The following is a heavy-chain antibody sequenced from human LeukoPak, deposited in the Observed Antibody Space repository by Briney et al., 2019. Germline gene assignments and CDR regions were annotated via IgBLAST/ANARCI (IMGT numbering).Heavy chain of an antibody. CDR1: GYTFTSYD. D-gene: IGHD3-3*01. Sequence: ASVKVSCKASGYTFTSYDINWVRQATGQGLEWMGWMNPNSGNTGYAQKFQGRVTMTRDTSISTAYMELSRLRSDDTAVYYCARTPSPYYDFWSGYYKFDPWGQGTLVTVSS. CDR2: MNPNSGNT. J-gene: IGHJ5*02. V-gene: IGHV1-8*01. CDR3: ARTPSPYYDFWSGYYKFDP.